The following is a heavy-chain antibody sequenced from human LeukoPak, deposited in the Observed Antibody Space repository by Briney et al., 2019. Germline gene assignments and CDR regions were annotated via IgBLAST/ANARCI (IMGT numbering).Heavy chain of an antibody. CDR3: ARGPPFDS. J-gene: IGHJ4*03. CDR2: IYNTEST. CDR1: GDSISSNY. V-gene: IGHV4-59*01. Sequence: SETLSLTCTAAGDSISSNYWSWIRQTQTKGLEWIAYIYNTESTNYSPSLRSRLTISVDTSRNQFFVKLSSVAAADTAVDYCARGPPFDSWGQGTPVTVSS.